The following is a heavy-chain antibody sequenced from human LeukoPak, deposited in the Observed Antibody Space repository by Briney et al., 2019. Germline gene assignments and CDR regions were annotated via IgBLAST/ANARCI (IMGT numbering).Heavy chain of an antibody. CDR2: IYYSGST. D-gene: IGHD3-16*02. Sequence: SETLSLTCTISGGSISSGNYYWSWIRQHPGKGLEWIGYIYYSGSTYYNPSLKSRVTISLDKSENQFSLKLSSVTAADTAVYYCARGQLSAIPYYYYYGMDVWGQGTTVTVSS. CDR1: GGSISSGNYY. J-gene: IGHJ6*02. CDR3: ARGQLSAIPYYYYYGMDV. V-gene: IGHV4-31*03.